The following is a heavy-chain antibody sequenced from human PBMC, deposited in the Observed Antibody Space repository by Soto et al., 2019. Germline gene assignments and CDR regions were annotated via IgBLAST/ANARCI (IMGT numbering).Heavy chain of an antibody. D-gene: IGHD3-9*01. J-gene: IGHJ4*03. V-gene: IGHV3-23*01. CDR2: ISGGGGST. Sequence: HPGGSLRLSCAASGFTFSSYSMSWVRQAPGKGLEWVSAISGGGGSTYYADSVKGRFTISRDNSKNTLYLQMNSLRAEDTAVYYCAKSFRGYDILTDYLVVDAWGQGTLVTVSS. CDR1: GFTFSSYS. CDR3: AKSFRGYDILTDYLVVDA.